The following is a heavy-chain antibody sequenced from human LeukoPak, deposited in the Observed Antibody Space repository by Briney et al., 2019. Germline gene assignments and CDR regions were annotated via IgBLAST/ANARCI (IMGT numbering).Heavy chain of an antibody. Sequence: KPSETLSLTCTVSGDSIRGYYWSWIRQPAGKGLEWIGRIYTSGHTYYNPSLNSRFTMSVDTPRNQFSLEVNSVTAADTAVYFCARDLTFGHSSADAFDIWGQGTRVIVSS. J-gene: IGHJ3*02. CDR2: IYTSGHT. V-gene: IGHV4-4*07. CDR3: ARDLTFGHSSADAFDI. D-gene: IGHD6-19*01. CDR1: GDSIRGYY.